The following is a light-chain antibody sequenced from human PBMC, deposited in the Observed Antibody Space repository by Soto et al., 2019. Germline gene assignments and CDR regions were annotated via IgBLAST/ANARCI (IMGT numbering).Light chain of an antibody. CDR3: LQALQTPLT. J-gene: IGKJ4*01. CDR2: LGS. Sequence: DIVMTQSPLSLPVTPGEPASISCRSSQSLLHSNGYNNLDWYLQKPGQSPQLLIYLGSNRSSGVPDRFSGSGSGTAFTLKLSRVEAEDVGVYYCLQALQTPLTFGGGTKVEIK. V-gene: IGKV2-28*01. CDR1: QSLLHSNGYNN.